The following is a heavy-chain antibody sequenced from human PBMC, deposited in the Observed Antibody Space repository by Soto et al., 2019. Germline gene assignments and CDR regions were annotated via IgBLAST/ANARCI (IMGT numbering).Heavy chain of an antibody. D-gene: IGHD6-13*01. CDR3: AKSFSSNWYDYFDY. CDR2: ISTSSSAI. V-gene: IGHV3-21*06. J-gene: IGHJ4*02. CDR1: GFAFRSYG. Sequence: GGSLRLSCAASGFAFRSYGMNWVRQAPGKGLEWVSSISTSSSAIYYTDSVKGRFTISRDNARNSLYLQMKSLRAEDTAVYFCAKSFSSNWYDYFDYWGQGSLVTVSS.